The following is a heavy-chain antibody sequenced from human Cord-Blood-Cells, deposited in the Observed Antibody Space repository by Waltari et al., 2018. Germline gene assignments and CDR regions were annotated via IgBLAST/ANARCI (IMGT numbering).Heavy chain of an antibody. CDR2: IYYSGST. V-gene: IGHV4-39*01. CDR1: GGSISSSSYY. Sequence: QLQLQESGPGLVKPSETLSLTCTVSGGSISSSSYYWGWIRQPPGQGLEWIGSIYYSGSTYYNPSLKSRVTISVDTSKNQFSLKLSSVTAADTAVYYCASLTDYYGSGSYYNTWFDPWGQGTLVTVSS. D-gene: IGHD3-10*01. CDR3: ASLTDYYGSGSYYNTWFDP. J-gene: IGHJ5*02.